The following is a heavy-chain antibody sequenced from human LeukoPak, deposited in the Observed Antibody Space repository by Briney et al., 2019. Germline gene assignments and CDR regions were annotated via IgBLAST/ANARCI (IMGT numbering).Heavy chain of an antibody. CDR3: VKDAFSSSYD. CDR2: IHDDRSSE. V-gene: IGHV3-30*02. Sequence: PGGSLRLTCSASRFSFSAYGMHWVRQAPGKGLEWVAFIHDDRSSEYYAESVRGRFTISRDNSKYTLYLEMNSLRPDDSAVYYCVKDAFSSSYDWGQGTLVTVSS. D-gene: IGHD6-6*01. CDR1: RFSFSAYG. J-gene: IGHJ4*02.